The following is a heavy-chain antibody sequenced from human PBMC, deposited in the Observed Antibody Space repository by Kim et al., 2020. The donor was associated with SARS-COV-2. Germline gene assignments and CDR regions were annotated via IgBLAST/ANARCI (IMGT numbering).Heavy chain of an antibody. CDR3: AKVGQGPEDY. CDR1: GFTFSSYG. CDR2: ISYDGSNK. Sequence: GGSLRLSCAASGFTFSSYGMHWVRQAPGKGLEWVAVISYDGSNKYYADSVKGRFTISRDNSKNMLYLQMNSLRAEDTAVYYCAKVGQGPEDYWGQGTLVTVSS. V-gene: IGHV3-30*18. J-gene: IGHJ4*02.